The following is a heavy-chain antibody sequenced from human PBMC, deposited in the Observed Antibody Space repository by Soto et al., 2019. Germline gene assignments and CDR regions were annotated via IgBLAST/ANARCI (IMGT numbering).Heavy chain of an antibody. J-gene: IGHJ5*01. V-gene: IGHV3-7*03. CDR2: IKQDGSEK. CDR3: ATGYSGFDS. D-gene: IGHD6-13*01. Sequence: GGSLRLSCAASGFSFSSYWMSWVRQAPGKVLEWVANIKQDGSEKYYVDSVRGRFTISRDSANNSLFLQMNSLTAEDTALYYCATGYSGFDSWGHGPRFNFPS. CDR1: GFSFSSYW.